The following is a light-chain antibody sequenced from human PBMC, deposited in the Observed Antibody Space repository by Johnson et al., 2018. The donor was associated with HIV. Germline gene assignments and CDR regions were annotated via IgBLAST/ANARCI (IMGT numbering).Light chain of an antibody. Sequence: QSILTQPPSVSAAPGQRVTISCSGSSSNIGDNFVSWYQQFPGAAPKLLIFENYKRPSVIPDRFSGSKSGTSATLGITGLQTGDEADYYCGTWDSSLSAVVFGTWTKVTVL. V-gene: IGLV1-51*02. J-gene: IGLJ1*01. CDR1: SSNIGDNF. CDR3: GTWDSSLSAVV. CDR2: ENY.